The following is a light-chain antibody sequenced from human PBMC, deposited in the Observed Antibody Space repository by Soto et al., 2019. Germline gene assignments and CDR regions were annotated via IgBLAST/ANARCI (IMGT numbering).Light chain of an antibody. CDR2: DAS. CDR3: QQRTSWRT. Sequence: EIVLTQSPATLSLSPGERATLSCRASQSVSSFLAWYQQTPGQAPRLLIYDASNRATGIPARFSGSGSGTDFTLAISSLEPEDFAVYYCQQRTSWRTFGQGTKLEIK. V-gene: IGKV3-11*01. J-gene: IGKJ2*01. CDR1: QSVSSF.